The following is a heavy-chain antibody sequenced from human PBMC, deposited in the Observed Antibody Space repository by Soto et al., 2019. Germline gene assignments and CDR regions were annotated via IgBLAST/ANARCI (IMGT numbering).Heavy chain of an antibody. D-gene: IGHD6-13*01. V-gene: IGHV4-30-2*01. CDR1: GGSISSGGYS. Sequence: QLQLQESDSGLVKPSQTLSLTCAVSGGSISSGGYSWSWIRQPPGKGLEWIGYIYHSGSTYYNPSLKNRVTISVDRSKNQSSLKLNSVTAADTAVYYCARAGAAGNVGRFDPWGQGTLVTVSS. CDR2: IYHSGST. J-gene: IGHJ5*02. CDR3: ARAGAAGNVGRFDP.